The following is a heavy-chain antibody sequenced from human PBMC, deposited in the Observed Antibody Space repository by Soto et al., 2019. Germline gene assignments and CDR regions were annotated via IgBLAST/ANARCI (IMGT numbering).Heavy chain of an antibody. CDR1: GGTFSSYN. CDR3: AREHGVQLERRGYYYYGMDV. CDR2: TIPILGIA. J-gene: IGHJ6*02. D-gene: IGHD1-1*01. V-gene: IGHV1-69*08. Sequence: QVQLVQSGAEVKKPGSSVKVSCKASGGTFSSYNISWVRQAPGQGLEWMGRTIPILGIANYAQKFQGRVTITADKSTSTAYMELSSLRSEDTAVYYCAREHGVQLERRGYYYYGMDVWGQGTTVTVSS.